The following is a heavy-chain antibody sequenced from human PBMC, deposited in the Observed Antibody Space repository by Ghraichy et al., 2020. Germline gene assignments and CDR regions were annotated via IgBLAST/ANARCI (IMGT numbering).Heavy chain of an antibody. V-gene: IGHV2-70*04. CDR2: IDWDDDK. CDR1: GFSLSTSGMR. CDR3: ARGVTTVTTYFDY. J-gene: IGHJ4*02. Sequence: TLSLTCTFSGFSLSTSGMRVSWIRQPPGKALEWLARIDWDDDKFYSTSLKTRLTISKDTSKNQVVLTMTNMDPVDTATYYCARGVTTVTTYFDYWGQGTLVIVSS. D-gene: IGHD4-17*01.